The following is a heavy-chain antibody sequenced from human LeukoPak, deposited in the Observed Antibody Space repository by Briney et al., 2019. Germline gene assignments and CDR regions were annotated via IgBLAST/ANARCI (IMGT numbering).Heavy chain of an antibody. CDR1: GGSFSGYY. V-gene: IGHV4-34*01. J-gene: IGHJ4*02. D-gene: IGHD3-22*01. CDR2: INHSGST. Sequence: PSEALSLTCAVYGGSFSGYYWSWIRQPTGKGLEWIGEINHSGSTNYNPSLKSRVTISVDTSKNQFSLKLSSVTAADTAVYYCARVNSGSSGSYYFDYWGQGTLVTVPP. CDR3: ARVNSGSSGSYYFDY.